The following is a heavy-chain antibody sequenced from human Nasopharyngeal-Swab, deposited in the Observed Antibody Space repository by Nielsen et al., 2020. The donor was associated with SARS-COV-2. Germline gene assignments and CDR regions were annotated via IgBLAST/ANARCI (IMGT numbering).Heavy chain of an antibody. D-gene: IGHD2-15*01. CDR1: GYTFTSYG. Sequence: ASVKVSCKASGYTFTSYGISWVRQAPGQGLEWMGWISAYNGNTNYAQKLQGRVTMTTDTSTSTAYMELRSLRSDDTAVYYCAIHQSPHPIYSSYYFDYWGQGTLVTVSS. CDR3: AIHQSPHPIYSSYYFDY. V-gene: IGHV1-18*01. CDR2: ISAYNGNT. J-gene: IGHJ4*02.